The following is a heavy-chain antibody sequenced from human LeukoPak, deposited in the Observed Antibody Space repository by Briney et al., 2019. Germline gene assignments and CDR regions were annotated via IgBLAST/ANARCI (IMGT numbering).Heavy chain of an antibody. J-gene: IGHJ4*02. D-gene: IGHD6-13*01. Sequence: PGGSLRLSCAASGFTFSGYGMHWLRQAPGKGLGWVTFISYDGTNKYYADSVKGRFSISRDNSKNTLYLRMNSLRAEDTAMYYCTRIGYSSSWSGDYWGQGTLVTVSS. CDR1: GFTFSGYG. CDR3: TRIGYSSSWSGDY. CDR2: ISYDGTNK. V-gene: IGHV3-30*03.